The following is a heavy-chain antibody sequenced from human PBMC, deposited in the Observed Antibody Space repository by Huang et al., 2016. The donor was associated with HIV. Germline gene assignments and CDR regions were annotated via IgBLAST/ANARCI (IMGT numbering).Heavy chain of an antibody. Sequence: QVQLVQSGAEVKKPGASVKVSCKASGYTFTGYYMHWVRQAPGQGLEWMGWINPNSCGTNYAQKFQGRVTMTRDTSISTAYVELSRLRSDDTAVYYCTRSFLEWLAGAFDIWGQGTMVTVSS. CDR1: GYTFTGYY. CDR3: TRSFLEWLAGAFDI. CDR2: INPNSCGT. D-gene: IGHD3-3*02. J-gene: IGHJ3*02. V-gene: IGHV1-2*02.